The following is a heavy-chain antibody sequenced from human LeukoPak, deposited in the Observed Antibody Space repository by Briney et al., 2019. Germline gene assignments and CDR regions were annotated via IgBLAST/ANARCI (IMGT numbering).Heavy chain of an antibody. CDR2: IYSGDSDT. CDR1: GYRLTSYW. CDR3: ARSTGSSSSWEFDS. D-gene: IGHD6-13*01. J-gene: IGHJ4*02. V-gene: IGHV5-51*01. Sequence: GESLKISCKGSGYRLTSYWIGWVRQMPGKGLEWMGIIYSGDSDTRYSPSFQGQVTISADKSTTPAYLQWSRLKASDTAMYYCARSTGSSSSWEFDSWGQGTLVTVSS.